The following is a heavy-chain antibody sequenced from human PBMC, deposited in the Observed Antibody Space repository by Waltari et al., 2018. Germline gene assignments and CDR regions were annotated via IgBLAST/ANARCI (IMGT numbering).Heavy chain of an antibody. V-gene: IGHV3-74*01. D-gene: IGHD5-18*01. CDR1: ASTFSYHW. CDR3: ARDGYSYGLGTFDI. CDR2: ISSDGSST. J-gene: IGHJ3*02. Sequence: EVQLVESVGGLVQPGGSLRLSCAASASTFSYHWLHWVRHAPGKGLVWVSRISSDGSSTSYADSVKGRFTISRDNAKNTLYLQMNSLRAEDTAVYYCARDGYSYGLGTFDIWGQGTMVTVSS.